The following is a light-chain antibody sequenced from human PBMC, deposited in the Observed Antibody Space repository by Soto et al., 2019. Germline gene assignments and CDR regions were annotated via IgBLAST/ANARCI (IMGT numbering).Light chain of an antibody. CDR1: SSDVGGYNY. CDR3: SSYTSSSTLDVL. CDR2: DVS. Sequence: QSALTQPASVSGSPGQSITISCTGTSSDVGGYNYVSWYQQHPGKAPKLMIYDVSNRTSGVSNRSSGSKSGNTISLTISGLQAQDEADYFCSSYTSSSTLDVLFGGGTKLTVL. J-gene: IGLJ2*01. V-gene: IGLV2-14*01.